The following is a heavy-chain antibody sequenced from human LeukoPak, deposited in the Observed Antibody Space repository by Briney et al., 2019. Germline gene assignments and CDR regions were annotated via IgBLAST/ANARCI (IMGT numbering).Heavy chain of an antibody. CDR2: ISAYNGDT. CDR1: GYTFTKYG. D-gene: IGHD6-19*01. Sequence: ASVKVSCKASGYTFTKYGITWVRQAPGQGLEWLGWISAYNGDTHYAQKFQGRVTMTRDTSITTAYMELSSLRSDDTAMYYCATLRRSGWYIGDWGQGTLVTVSS. J-gene: IGHJ4*02. CDR3: ATLRRSGWYIGD. V-gene: IGHV1-18*01.